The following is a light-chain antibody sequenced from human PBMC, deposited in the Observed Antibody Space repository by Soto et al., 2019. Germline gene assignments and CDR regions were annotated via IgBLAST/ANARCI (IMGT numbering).Light chain of an antibody. J-gene: IGKJ2*01. Sequence: EIVMTQSPATLSVSPGERATLSCRASQSVSSNLAWYQQKPGQAPRLLIYGASTRATGIPARFSGSGSGTEVTITICCLASEDFSVYYCQQYNNWPVTFGQGTKLEIK. V-gene: IGKV3-15*01. CDR1: QSVSSN. CDR2: GAS. CDR3: QQYNNWPVT.